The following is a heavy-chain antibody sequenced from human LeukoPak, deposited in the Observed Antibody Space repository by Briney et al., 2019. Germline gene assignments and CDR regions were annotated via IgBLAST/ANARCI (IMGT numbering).Heavy chain of an antibody. CDR2: INPNSGGT. Sequence: ASVKVSCKASGYTFTGYYMHWVRQAPGQGLEWMGWINPNSGGTNYAQKFQGRVTMTRDTSISTAYMELSRLRSDDTAVYYCARAYSDYVYFEYWGQGTLVTVSS. D-gene: IGHD4-11*01. CDR3: ARAYSDYVYFEY. J-gene: IGHJ4*02. V-gene: IGHV1-2*02. CDR1: GYTFTGYY.